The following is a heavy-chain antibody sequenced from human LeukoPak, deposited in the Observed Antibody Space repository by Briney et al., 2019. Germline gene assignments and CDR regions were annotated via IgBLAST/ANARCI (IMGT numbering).Heavy chain of an antibody. D-gene: IGHD5-24*01. V-gene: IGHV1-24*01. Sequence: ASVKVSCKVSGYTLTELSMHWVRQAPGNGLEWMGGFDPEDDETIYAQKFQGRVTMTEDTSTDTAYMELSSLRSEDTAVYYCARAGTVEMTPLDYWGQGTLVTVSS. J-gene: IGHJ4*02. CDR1: GYTLTELS. CDR3: ARAGTVEMTPLDY. CDR2: FDPEDDET.